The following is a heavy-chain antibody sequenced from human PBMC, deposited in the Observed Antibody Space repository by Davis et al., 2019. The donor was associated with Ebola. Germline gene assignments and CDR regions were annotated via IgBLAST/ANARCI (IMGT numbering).Heavy chain of an antibody. V-gene: IGHV4-34*01. CDR3: ARVLQQVVRLDS. Sequence: MPSETLSLTCAVYGGSFSGYYWSWIRQPPGKGLEWIGEINHSGSTNYNPSLKSRVTISVDTSKNQFSLKVSSVTAADTAVYYCARVLQQVVRLDSWGQGTLVIVSS. J-gene: IGHJ5*01. CDR1: GGSFSGYY. CDR2: INHSGST. D-gene: IGHD6-6*01.